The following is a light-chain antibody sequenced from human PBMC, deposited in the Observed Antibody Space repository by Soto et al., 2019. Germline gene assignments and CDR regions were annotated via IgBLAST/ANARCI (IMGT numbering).Light chain of an antibody. V-gene: IGKV1-5*01. Sequence: DIQMTQSPSTLSASVGDRVTITCRASESIRTWLAWYQHKPGKAPKFLIYDASTLESGDPSRFSDSGSGTEFTLTISSLQPDDFATYYCQQYNNYPRTFGQGTKVEIK. CDR2: DAS. CDR1: ESIRTW. J-gene: IGKJ1*01. CDR3: QQYNNYPRT.